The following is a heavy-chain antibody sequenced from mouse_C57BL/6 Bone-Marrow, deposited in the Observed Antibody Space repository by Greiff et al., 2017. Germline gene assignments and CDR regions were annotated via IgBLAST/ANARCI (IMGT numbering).Heavy chain of an antibody. D-gene: IGHD2-3*01. CDR2: ISSGGSYT. V-gene: IGHV5-6*01. Sequence: VQLKESGGDLVKPGGSLKLSCAASGFTFSSYGMSWVRQTPDKRLEWVATISSGGSYTYYPDSVKGRFTISRDNAKNTLYLQMSSLKSEDTAMYYCARDGYYAWFAYWGQETLVTVSA. CDR1: GFTFSSYG. J-gene: IGHJ3*01. CDR3: ARDGYYAWFAY.